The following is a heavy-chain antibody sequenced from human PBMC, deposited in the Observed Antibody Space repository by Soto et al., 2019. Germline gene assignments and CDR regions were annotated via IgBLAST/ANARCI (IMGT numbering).Heavy chain of an antibody. D-gene: IGHD3-10*01. Sequence: EVQLVESGGGLVQPGGSLRLSCAASGFTVSDNYMSWVRQAPARGLEWVSVIYSGGSTYYAASVKGRFTISRDNSKNTLYLQMNSLRAEDTAVYYCARDSRSFTMVRGVISLDYWGQGTLVTVSS. CDR2: IYSGGST. CDR1: GFTVSDNY. V-gene: IGHV3-66*01. CDR3: ARDSRSFTMVRGVISLDY. J-gene: IGHJ4*02.